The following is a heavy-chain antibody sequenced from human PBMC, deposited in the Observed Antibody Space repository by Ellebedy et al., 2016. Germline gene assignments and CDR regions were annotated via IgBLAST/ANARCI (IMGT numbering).Heavy chain of an antibody. CDR1: GFNFHEYT. CDR2: ISWNGGST. D-gene: IGHD3-3*01. V-gene: IGHV3-43*01. Sequence: GGSLRLSXAASGFNFHEYTMHWFRQAPGKGLEWVSLISWNGGSTYYADSVKGRFTISRDKSRNSLYLQMNSLRTEYTALYYCAKDRYDFWSGYYLTDYWGQGTLVTVSS. CDR3: AKDRYDFWSGYYLTDY. J-gene: IGHJ4*02.